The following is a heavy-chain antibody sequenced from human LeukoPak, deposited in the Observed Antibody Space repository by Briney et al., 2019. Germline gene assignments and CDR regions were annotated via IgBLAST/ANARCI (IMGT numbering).Heavy chain of an antibody. CDR3: ARVWQQLAYFDY. D-gene: IGHD6-13*01. V-gene: IGHV3-30*03. Sequence: PGGSLRLSCAATGFSFSTYSMNWVRQAPGKGLEWVAVISYDGSNKYYADSVKGRFTISRDNSKNTLYLQMNSLRAEDTAVYYCARVWQQLAYFDYWGQGTLVTVSS. CDR1: GFSFSTYS. J-gene: IGHJ4*02. CDR2: ISYDGSNK.